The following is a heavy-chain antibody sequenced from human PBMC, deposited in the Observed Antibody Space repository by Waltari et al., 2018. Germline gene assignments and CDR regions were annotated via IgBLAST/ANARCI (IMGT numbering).Heavy chain of an antibody. CDR2: ISRSSSYI. CDR1: GFTFSSYS. V-gene: IGHV3-21*01. CDR3: ARDFADCTNGVCYDDPFDY. J-gene: IGHJ4*02. Sequence: VQLVESGGGLVKPGGSLRLSCAASGFTFSSYSMNWVRHDPANGLEWVSSISRSSSYIYYADSVKGRFTISRDNAKNSLYLQMNSLRAEDTAVYYCARDFADCTNGVCYDDPFDYGGQGTLVTVSS. D-gene: IGHD2-8*01.